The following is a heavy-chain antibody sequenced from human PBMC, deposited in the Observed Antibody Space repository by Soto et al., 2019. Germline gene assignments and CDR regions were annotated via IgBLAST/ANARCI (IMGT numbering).Heavy chain of an antibody. CDR1: GGSISSGGY. CDR2: IYYNGNT. V-gene: IGHV4-31*03. Sequence: PSETLSLTCTVSGGSISSGGYWSWIRQPPGKRLEWIGHIYYNGNTNYTPSLKRRVTMSVDTSKNGFSLRVRSVTAANAAVYYCARAKYCNGAFCSAYYFDYSGQGTLVTVSS. J-gene: IGHJ4*02. D-gene: IGHD2-15*01. CDR3: ARAKYCNGAFCSAYYFDY.